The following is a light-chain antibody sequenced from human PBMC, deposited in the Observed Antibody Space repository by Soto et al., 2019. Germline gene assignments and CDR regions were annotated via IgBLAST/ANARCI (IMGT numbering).Light chain of an antibody. CDR1: QSVSSSF. V-gene: IGKV3-20*01. CDR3: QQYGSSPLT. Sequence: EIVLTLSPGTLSLSPGERATLSCRASQSVSSSFLAWYQQKPGQAPRLLIYGASSRATGIPDRFSGSGSGTDFTLTISRLEAEDVAVYYCQQYGSSPLTFGGGTKVEIK. J-gene: IGKJ4*01. CDR2: GAS.